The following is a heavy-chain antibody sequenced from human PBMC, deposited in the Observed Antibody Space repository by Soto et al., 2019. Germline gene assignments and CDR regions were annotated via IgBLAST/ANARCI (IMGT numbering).Heavy chain of an antibody. CDR1: GYTFTAQY. CDR2: INPATGAT. V-gene: IGHV1-2*02. Sequence: ASVKVSCKASGYTFTAQYLHWVRKAPGEGLEWMGWINPATGATRYAQKFQGRVTMTRDTSMSTAYLEVRSLRPDDTAVYYCAKGDSSWVSWFDPWGQGTLVTVSS. CDR3: AKGDSSWVSWFDP. D-gene: IGHD6-19*01. J-gene: IGHJ5*02.